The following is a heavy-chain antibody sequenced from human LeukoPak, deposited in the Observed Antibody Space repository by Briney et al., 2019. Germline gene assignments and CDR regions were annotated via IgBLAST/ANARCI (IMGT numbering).Heavy chain of an antibody. Sequence: SETLSLTCAVSGYSISSGYYWGWIRQPPGKGLEWIGSIYHSGSTYYNPSLKSRVTISVDTSKNQFSQKLSSVTAADTAVYYCARRTVGYCTNGVCSDWFDPWGQGTLVTVSS. D-gene: IGHD2-8*01. CDR1: GYSISSGYY. CDR2: IYHSGST. CDR3: ARRTVGYCTNGVCSDWFDP. J-gene: IGHJ5*02. V-gene: IGHV4-38-2*01.